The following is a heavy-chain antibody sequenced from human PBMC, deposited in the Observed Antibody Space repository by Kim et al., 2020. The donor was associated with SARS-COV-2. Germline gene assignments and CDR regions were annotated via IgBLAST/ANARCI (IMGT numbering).Heavy chain of an antibody. CDR2: IYPGDSDT. Sequence: GESLKISCKGSGYSFTSYWIGWVRQMPGKGLEWMGIIYPGDSDTRYSPSFQGQVTISADKSISTAYLQWSSLKASDTAMYYCARGSITMVRGVIRTPWVYWGQGTLVTISS. J-gene: IGHJ4*02. D-gene: IGHD3-10*01. V-gene: IGHV5-51*01. CDR3: ARGSITMVRGVIRTPWVY. CDR1: GYSFTSYW.